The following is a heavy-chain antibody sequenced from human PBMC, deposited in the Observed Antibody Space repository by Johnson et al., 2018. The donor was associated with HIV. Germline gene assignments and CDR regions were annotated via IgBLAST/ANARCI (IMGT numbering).Heavy chain of an antibody. D-gene: IGHD3-22*01. Sequence: QVQLVESGGGVVQPGRSLRLSCVVSGLSFSNHAIYWVRQAPGKGLRWVPILLHDANGQHYADSVKGRFAISRDNSKSTLFLQMNSLRAEDTAVYYCAKARRAYDSRGYYYAYDAFDLWGQGTMVTVS. CDR3: AKARRAYDSRGYYYAYDAFDL. V-gene: IGHV3-30*09. CDR1: GLSFSNHA. J-gene: IGHJ3*01. CDR2: LLHDANGQ.